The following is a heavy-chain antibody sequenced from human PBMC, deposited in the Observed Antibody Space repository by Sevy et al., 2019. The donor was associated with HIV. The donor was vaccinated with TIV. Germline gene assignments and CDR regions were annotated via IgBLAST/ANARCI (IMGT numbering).Heavy chain of an antibody. J-gene: IGHJ4*02. CDR3: AGENAWGRGYS. CDR2: IYYNGRT. V-gene: IGHV4-59*08. Sequence: SETLSLTCTVSGGSITSLYWNWIRQPPGKALEWIANIYYNGRTNYNPSLKSRVTLSLDTSKNQFSLRLSSVTAGDTAMYYCAGENAWGRGYSWGQGTLVTVSS. CDR1: GGSITSLY. D-gene: IGHD1-26*01.